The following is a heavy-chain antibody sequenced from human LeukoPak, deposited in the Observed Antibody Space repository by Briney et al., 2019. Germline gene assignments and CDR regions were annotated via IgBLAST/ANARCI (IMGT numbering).Heavy chain of an antibody. J-gene: IGHJ4*02. V-gene: IGHV1-2*02. Sequence: GASVKVSCKASGYRFTDYYIHWVRKAPGQGLEWMAWINPNSGGTNYAQKFQGRVTMTRDTSISTAYMELSRLKSDDTAVYYCARGTYMVRGVSPFDYWGQGTLVTVSS. CDR1: GYRFTDYY. CDR2: INPNSGGT. CDR3: ARGTYMVRGVSPFDY. D-gene: IGHD3-10*01.